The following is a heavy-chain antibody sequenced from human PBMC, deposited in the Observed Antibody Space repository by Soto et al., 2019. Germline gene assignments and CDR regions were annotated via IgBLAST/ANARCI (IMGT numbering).Heavy chain of an antibody. CDR2: VSANNGHT. D-gene: IGHD2-8*01. J-gene: IGHJ6*02. V-gene: IGHV1-18*01. Sequence: GASVKGSCKASGFTFSNYGLNWVRQAPGQGLEWMGWVSANNGHTNYAQNLQGRVSMTTDTSTSTAYMELRGLTFDDTAVYYCARDIESVTAKHFFYYYAMDVWGQGTTVTVSS. CDR1: GFTFSNYG. CDR3: ARDIESVTAKHFFYYYAMDV.